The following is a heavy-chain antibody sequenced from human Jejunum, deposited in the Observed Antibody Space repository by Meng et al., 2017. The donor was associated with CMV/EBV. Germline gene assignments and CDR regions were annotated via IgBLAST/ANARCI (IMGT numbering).Heavy chain of an antibody. V-gene: IGHV4-30-4*08. CDR3: ARGSIFVSFDS. CDR2: IYGTGST. D-gene: IGHD3-3*01. CDR1: GASICISDYY. J-gene: IGHJ4*02. Sequence: QVQLQRSGPGPGKPSQALTLSRTVPGASICISDYYWSWVCQPPGKGLEWIGYIYGTGSTYYNPSLKSRVAISLGTSKNHFSLTLSSVTAEDTAVYFCARGSIFVSFDSWGQGTLVTVSS.